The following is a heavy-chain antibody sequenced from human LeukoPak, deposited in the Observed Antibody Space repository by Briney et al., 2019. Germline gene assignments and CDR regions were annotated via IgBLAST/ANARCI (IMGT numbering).Heavy chain of an antibody. V-gene: IGHV5-10-1*01. CDR3: ARNAIVGATWAAFDI. Sequence: GESLKISCKGSGYSFTSYWISWVRQMPGKGLEWMGRIDPSDSYTNYSPSFQGHVTISADKSISTAYLQWSSLKASDTAIYYCARNAIVGATWAAFDIWGQGTKVTVSS. J-gene: IGHJ3*02. CDR2: IDPSDSYT. CDR1: GYSFTSYW. D-gene: IGHD1-26*01.